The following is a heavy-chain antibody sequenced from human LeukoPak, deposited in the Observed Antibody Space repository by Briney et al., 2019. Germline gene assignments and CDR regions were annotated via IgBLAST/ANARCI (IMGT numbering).Heavy chain of an antibody. D-gene: IGHD3-22*01. CDR2: VGSGGTT. Sequence: GGSLRLSCAASGFSFSSYTMNWVRQAPGKGLEWVSGVGSGGTTYYADSVKGRFTVSRDNSESTLYLQMNSLRAEDTAVYYCARDHPYYYDSSGYYVPAGPRGYFDYWGQGTLVTVSS. CDR3: ARDHPYYYDSSGYYVPAGPRGYFDY. J-gene: IGHJ4*02. CDR1: GFSFSSYT. V-gene: IGHV3-23*01.